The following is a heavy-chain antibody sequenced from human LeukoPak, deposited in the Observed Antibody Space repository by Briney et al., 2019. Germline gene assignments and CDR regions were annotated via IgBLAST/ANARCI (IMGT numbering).Heavy chain of an antibody. CDR2: IRDEASGGTT. CDR1: GFSFGYYT. V-gene: IGHV3-49*02. D-gene: IGHD5-18*01. CDR3: TRLQVFDYLSRDHSYYTYMDA. Sequence: PGDSLRHSYTASGFSFGYYTMVWVRPSPGKGLEWVGSIRDEASGGTTEYAASVEGRFTVSRDDSKSIAYLQMNSLKTEDTAVYYCTRLQVFDYLSRDHSYYTYMDAWGKGTTVTVSP. J-gene: IGHJ6*04.